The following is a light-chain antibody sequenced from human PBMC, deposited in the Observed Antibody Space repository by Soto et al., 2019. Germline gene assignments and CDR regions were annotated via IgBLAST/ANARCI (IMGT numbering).Light chain of an antibody. J-gene: IGKJ4*01. Sequence: ERVMTQSPANLSVSPGESDTLFCRSSQSVNSNLAWYQQKPGQAPRLLLYGASTRATGIPARFSGSQSGTEFTLTIRSLQSEDFAVYYCQQYNNWPPVFGGGTRVEIK. CDR1: QSVNSN. CDR3: QQYNNWPPV. CDR2: GAS. V-gene: IGKV3-15*01.